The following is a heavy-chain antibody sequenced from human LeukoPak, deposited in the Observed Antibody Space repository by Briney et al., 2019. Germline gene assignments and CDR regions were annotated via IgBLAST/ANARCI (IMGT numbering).Heavy chain of an antibody. V-gene: IGHV3-23*01. CDR3: AKITGGDRGYCTWTSRNQGGWFDP. J-gene: IGHJ5*02. D-gene: IGHD2-2*01. CDR2: ISGSGMYT. CDR1: GFTFRSYA. Sequence: GGSLRLSCAASGFTFRSYAISWVRQGPGKGLEWVSGISGSGMYTYYADSVKGRFTISRDNSKNTVYLQMNSLRAEDTAVYYCAKITGGDRGYCTWTSRNQGGWFDPWGQETLVTVSP.